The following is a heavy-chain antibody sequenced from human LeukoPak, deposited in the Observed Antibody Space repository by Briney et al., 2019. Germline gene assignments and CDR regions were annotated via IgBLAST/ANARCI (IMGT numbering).Heavy chain of an antibody. CDR3: ARGPYDYVWGSYRHPYYFDY. CDR1: GYTFTSYD. V-gene: IGHV1-69*06. D-gene: IGHD3-16*02. Sequence: SVKVSCKASGYTFTSYDINWVRQAPGQGLEWMGGIIPIFGTANYAQKFQGRVTITADKSTSTAYMELSSLRSEDTAVYYCARGPYDYVWGSYRHPYYFDYWGQGTLVTVSS. CDR2: IIPIFGTA. J-gene: IGHJ4*02.